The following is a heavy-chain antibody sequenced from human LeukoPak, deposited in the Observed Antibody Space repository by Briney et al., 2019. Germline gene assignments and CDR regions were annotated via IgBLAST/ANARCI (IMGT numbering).Heavy chain of an antibody. CDR3: AKDYDSNGYYLYAVY. D-gene: IGHD3-22*01. CDR2: IGGSGGST. V-gene: IGHV3-23*01. J-gene: IGHJ4*02. CDR1: GFTFSSYA. Sequence: PGGSLRLSCTASGFTFSSYAMSWVRQAPGKGLEWVSAIGGSGGSTYYADSVKGRFTISRDNSKNTLYLQMDSLRAEDTAVYYCAKDYDSNGYYLYAVYWGQGTLVTVSS.